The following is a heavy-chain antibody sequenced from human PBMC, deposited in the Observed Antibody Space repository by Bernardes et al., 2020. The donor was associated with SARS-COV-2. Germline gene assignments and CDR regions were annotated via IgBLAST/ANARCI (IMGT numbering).Heavy chain of an antibody. CDR1: GFTFSRYS. CDR3: ARETETYDYYGMDV. Sequence: GGSLRLSRAASGFTFSRYSMNWVRQAPGKGLEWISFIDSSRRSIHYADSVKGRFTISRDNAKKSLYLQMNSLRGDDTAIYYCARETETYDYYGMDVWGQGTTVNVS. J-gene: IGHJ6*02. V-gene: IGHV3-48*04. CDR2: IDSSRRSI.